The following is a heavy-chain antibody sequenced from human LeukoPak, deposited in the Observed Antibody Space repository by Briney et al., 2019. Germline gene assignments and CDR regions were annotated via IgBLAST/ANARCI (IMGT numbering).Heavy chain of an antibody. D-gene: IGHD6-19*01. J-gene: IGHJ4*02. Sequence: PSETLSLTCTVSGGSISSYYWGWIRQPAGKGLEWIGRIYTSGSTNYNPSLKSRVTMSVDTSKNQFSLKLSSVTAADTAVYYCARAPRPSFGAVSYSSGWYFDYWGQGTLVTVSS. CDR1: GGSISSYY. V-gene: IGHV4-4*07. CDR2: IYTSGST. CDR3: ARAPRPSFGAVSYSSGWYFDY.